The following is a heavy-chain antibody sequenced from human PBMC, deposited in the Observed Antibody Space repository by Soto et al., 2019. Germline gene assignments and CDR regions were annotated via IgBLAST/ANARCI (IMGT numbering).Heavy chain of an antibody. Sequence: PGGSLRLSCAASGFTFSSYSMNWVRQAPGKGLEWVSSISSSSSYIYYADSVKGRFTISRDNSKNTLFLQMNSLRVEDTAIYYCAKKVNSGPGSQYFDYWGQGTLVTVSS. D-gene: IGHD3-10*01. V-gene: IGHV3-21*04. CDR3: AKKVNSGPGSQYFDY. CDR2: ISSSSSYI. J-gene: IGHJ4*02. CDR1: GFTFSSYS.